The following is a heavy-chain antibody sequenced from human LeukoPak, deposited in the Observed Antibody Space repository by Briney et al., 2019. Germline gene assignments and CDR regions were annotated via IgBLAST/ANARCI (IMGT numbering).Heavy chain of an antibody. CDR2: IIPIFGIA. V-gene: IGHV1-69*04. Sequence: ASARTSNRHPTTSMPHAPGPGLTWTVSIIPIFGIANYAQKFQGRVTITADKSTSTAYMGLSSLRSEDTAVYYCARDETEGYSSGWYLGWFDPWGQGTLVTVSS. D-gene: IGHD6-19*01. CDR1: ARTSNRHP. CDR3: ARDETEGYSSGWYLGWFDP. J-gene: IGHJ5*02.